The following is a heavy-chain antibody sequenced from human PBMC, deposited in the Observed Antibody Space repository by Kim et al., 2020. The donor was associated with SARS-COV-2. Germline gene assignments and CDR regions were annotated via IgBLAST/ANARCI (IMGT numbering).Heavy chain of an antibody. CDR1: GFTFNTYA. J-gene: IGHJ4*02. V-gene: IGHV3-30*04. CDR2: ISYDGSHK. D-gene: IGHD3-9*01. CDR3: AREGGQYFDWLLPFDY. Sequence: GGSLRLSCAASGFTFNTYAIHWVRQAPGKRLEWVAIISYDGSHKFYADSVKGRFTISRDNSKSTLYLQMNSLRAEDTALYYCAREGGQYFDWLLPFDYWGQGTLVTVSS.